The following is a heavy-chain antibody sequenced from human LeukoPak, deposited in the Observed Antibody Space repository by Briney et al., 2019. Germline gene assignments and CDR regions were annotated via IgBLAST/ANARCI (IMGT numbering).Heavy chain of an antibody. CDR2: IYYIGST. D-gene: IGHD1-26*01. CDR3: ARGGSYYDY. J-gene: IGHJ4*02. CDR1: GGSISSYY. V-gene: IGHV4-59*01. Sequence: SETLSLTCTVSGGSISSYYWSWIRLPPGKGLEWIGYIYYIGSTNYNPSLKSRVTISVDASKNQFSLKLSSVTAADTAVYYCARGGSYYDYWGQGTLVTVSS.